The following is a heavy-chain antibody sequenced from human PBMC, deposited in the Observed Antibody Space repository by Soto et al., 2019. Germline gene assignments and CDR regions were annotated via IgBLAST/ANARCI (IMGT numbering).Heavy chain of an antibody. V-gene: IGHV1-18*01. D-gene: IGHD2-15*01. CDR2: ISAYNGNT. J-gene: IGHJ5*02. CDR3: ARTVVVVAATNWFDP. Sequence: GASVKVSYKASGYTFTSYGISWVRQAPGQGLEWMGWISAYNGNTNYAQKLQGRVTMTTDTSTSTAYMELRSLRSDDTAVYYCARTVVVVAATNWFDPWGQGTLVTVS. CDR1: GYTFTSYG.